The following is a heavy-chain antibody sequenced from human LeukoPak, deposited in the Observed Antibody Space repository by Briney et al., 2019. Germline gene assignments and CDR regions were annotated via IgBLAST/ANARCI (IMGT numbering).Heavy chain of an antibody. CDR3: ARDLRITVSVAEKMNSGY. CDR1: GYTFTSSG. J-gene: IGHJ4*02. D-gene: IGHD6-19*01. V-gene: IGHV1-18*01. CDR2: ISAYKGNT. Sequence: ASVKVSCKASGYTFTSSGISWVRQAPGQGLEWMGWISAYKGNTNYAQKLQGRVTMTTDTSTITAYMELRSLRSDDTAVYYCARDLRITVSVAEKMNSGYWGQGTLVTVSS.